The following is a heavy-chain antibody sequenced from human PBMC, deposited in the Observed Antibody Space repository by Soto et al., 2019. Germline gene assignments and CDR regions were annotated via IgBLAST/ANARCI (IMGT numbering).Heavy chain of an antibody. CDR2: TTGSGGST. D-gene: IGHD7-27*01. Sequence: EVPLLESGGGLAQPGGSLRLSCAASGFTFSNYGMTWVRQAPGKGLEWVSGTTGSGGSTYYADSVKGRFTISRDNSKNTLYLQMNSLRAEDTAVYYCARDLTGMYFDYWGQGTLVTVSS. CDR3: ARDLTGMYFDY. J-gene: IGHJ4*02. CDR1: GFTFSNYG. V-gene: IGHV3-23*01.